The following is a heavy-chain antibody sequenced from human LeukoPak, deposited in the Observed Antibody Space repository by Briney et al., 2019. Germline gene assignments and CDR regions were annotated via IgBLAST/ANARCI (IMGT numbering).Heavy chain of an antibody. D-gene: IGHD6-19*01. Sequence: ASVKVSCKASGYTFTGYYMHWVRQAPGQGLEWMGWINPNSGGTNYAQKFQGRVTMTRDTSISTAYMELSRLRSDDTAVYYCARDRGYSSGPDPIWFDPWGQGTLVTVSS. J-gene: IGHJ5*02. V-gene: IGHV1-2*02. CDR2: INPNSGGT. CDR3: ARDRGYSSGPDPIWFDP. CDR1: GYTFTGYY.